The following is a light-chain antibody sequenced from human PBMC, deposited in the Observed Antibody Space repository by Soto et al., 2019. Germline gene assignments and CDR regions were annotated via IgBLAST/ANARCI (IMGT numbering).Light chain of an antibody. CDR1: SSDVGGYNY. V-gene: IGLV2-11*01. CDR3: CSYAGSYTYV. CDR2: DVS. Sequence: QSVLTQPPSASGTPGQRVTISCTGTSSDVGGYNYVSWYQQHPGKAPKLMIYDVSQRPSGVPDRFSGSKSGNTASLTISGLQSEDEADYYCCSYAGSYTYVFGTGTKLTVL. J-gene: IGLJ1*01.